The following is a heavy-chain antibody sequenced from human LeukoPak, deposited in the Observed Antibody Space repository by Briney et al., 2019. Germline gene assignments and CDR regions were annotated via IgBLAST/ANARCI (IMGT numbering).Heavy chain of an antibody. CDR1: GFTFSSYA. CDR2: ISGSGGST. J-gene: IGHJ4*02. Sequence: PGGSLRLSCGASGFTFSSYAMSWVRQAPGKGLEWVSVISGSGGSTYYADSVRGRFTISRDNSKNTVYLQMNSLRADDTAVFYCAEAGSPSPYSSSSTFDYWGQGTLVTVSS. D-gene: IGHD6-6*01. V-gene: IGHV3-23*01. CDR3: AEAGSPSPYSSSSTFDY.